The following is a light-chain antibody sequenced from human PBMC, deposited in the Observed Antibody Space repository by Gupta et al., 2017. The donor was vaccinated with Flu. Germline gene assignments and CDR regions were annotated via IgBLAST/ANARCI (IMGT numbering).Light chain of an antibody. CDR3: QLSHTTPPI. J-gene: IGKJ4*01. V-gene: IGKV1-39*01. CDR2: GAS. CDR1: QSISTD. Sequence: DIQMTQSPSSLSASVGDRVTITCRASQSISTDLNWYQQKPGKAPELLIYGASNLQSGVPSRFSGSGSGTDFTLTIIRLLPEDFATYYCQLSHTTPPIFGGGTKVEI.